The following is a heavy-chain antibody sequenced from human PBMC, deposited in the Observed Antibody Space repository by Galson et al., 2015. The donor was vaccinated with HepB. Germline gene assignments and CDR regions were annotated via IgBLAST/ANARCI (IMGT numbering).Heavy chain of an antibody. CDR1: GFTFSSYA. V-gene: IGHV3-64D*06. CDR3: VNGLRWKQLHGAFDI. Sequence: SLRLSCAASGFTFSSYAMHWVRQAPGKGLEYVSAISSNGGSTYYADSVKGRFTISRDNSKNTLYLQMSSLRAEDTAVYYCVNGLRWKQLHGAFDIWGQGTMVTVSS. D-gene: IGHD4-23*01. J-gene: IGHJ3*02. CDR2: ISSNGGST.